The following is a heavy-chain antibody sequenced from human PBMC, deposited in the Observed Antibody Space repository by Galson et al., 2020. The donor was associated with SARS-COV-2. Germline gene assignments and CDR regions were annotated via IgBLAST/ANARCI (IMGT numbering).Heavy chain of an antibody. J-gene: IGHJ5*02. V-gene: IGHV5-10-1*01. D-gene: IGHD2-8*01. CDR3: ARHALYCTNGVCYYWFEP. CDR2: IDPSDSYT. Sequence: HGESLKISCKGSGYSFTSYWISWVRQMPGKGLEWMGRIDPSDSYTNYSPSFQGHVTISADKSISTAYLQWSSLKASDTAMYYCARHALYCTNGVCYYWFEPWGQGTLVTVSS. CDR1: GYSFTSYW.